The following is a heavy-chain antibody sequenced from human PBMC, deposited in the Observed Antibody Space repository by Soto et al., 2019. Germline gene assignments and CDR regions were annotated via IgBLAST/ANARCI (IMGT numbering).Heavy chain of an antibody. CDR1: GITISNYP. Sequence: EVQLLESGGGLVQPGGSLRLSCAASGITISNYPMSWVRQAPGKGLDWVSGISGGGGRTYYADSAKGRFTTSKDISRNSLSLQLDSLGAEDTAVYFCVKDDGGYPSTAPHWGQGTLVTVSS. CDR3: VKDDGGYPSTAPH. D-gene: IGHD3-22*01. V-gene: IGHV3-23*01. J-gene: IGHJ4*02. CDR2: ISGGGGRT.